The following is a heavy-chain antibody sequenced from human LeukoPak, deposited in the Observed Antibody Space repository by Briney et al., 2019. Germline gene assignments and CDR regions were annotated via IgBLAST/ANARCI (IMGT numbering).Heavy chain of an antibody. V-gene: IGHV3-33*01. CDR1: GFTFTNYG. J-gene: IGHJ4*02. Sequence: RSGGSLRLSCAASGFTFTNYGLHWVRQAPGKGLEWVATIWYDGSTGYYAESVKGRFTISRDNSKNTLYLQMNSLRAEDTAVYYCARDLAQYNTGPDYWGQGTLVTVSS. CDR3: ARDLAQYNTGPDY. D-gene: IGHD1-14*01. CDR2: IWYDGSTG.